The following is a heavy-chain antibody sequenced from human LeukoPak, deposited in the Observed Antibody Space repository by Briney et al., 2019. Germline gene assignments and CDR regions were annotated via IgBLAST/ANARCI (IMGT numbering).Heavy chain of an antibody. J-gene: IGHJ3*02. CDR1: GFTVSSNY. V-gene: IGHV3-66*01. Sequence: GGSLRLSCAASGFTVSSNYMTWVRQAPGKGLEWVSVIYSGGSINYADSVKGRFTISRDNSKNTLYLQMNSLTAEDTAVYYCARDSIGGRGAFDIWGQGTMVTVSS. CDR3: ARDSIGGRGAFDI. CDR2: IYSGGSI. D-gene: IGHD2/OR15-2a*01.